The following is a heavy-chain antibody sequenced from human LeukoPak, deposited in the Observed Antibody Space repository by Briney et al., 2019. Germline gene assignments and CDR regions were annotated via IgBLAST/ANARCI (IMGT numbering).Heavy chain of an antibody. J-gene: IGHJ5*02. Sequence: GASVKVSCKASGYTFTDYGISWVRQAPGEGLEWMGWISVYNGHTNYAQKFQGRVTMTTDPSTSTAYMELRSLRSDDTAVYFCVKDPPGCLLCSPYNWFDPWGQGTLVTVSS. CDR2: ISVYNGHT. V-gene: IGHV1-18*01. CDR3: VKDPPGCLLCSPYNWFDP. D-gene: IGHD3-10*02. CDR1: GYTFTDYG.